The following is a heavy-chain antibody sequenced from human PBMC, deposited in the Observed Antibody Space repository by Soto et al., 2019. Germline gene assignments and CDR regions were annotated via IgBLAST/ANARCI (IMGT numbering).Heavy chain of an antibody. D-gene: IGHD3-9*01. CDR3: ARDPGIFTGYYKGHYYYYGMDV. J-gene: IGHJ6*02. CDR2: IYSGGST. CDR1: GFTVSSNY. V-gene: IGHV3-53*01. Sequence: PGGSLRLSCAASGFTVSSNYMSWVRQAPGKGLEWVSVIYSGGSTYYADSVKGRFTISRDNSKNTLYLQMNSLRAEDTAVYYCARDPGIFTGYYKGHYYYYGMDVWGQGTTVTVSS.